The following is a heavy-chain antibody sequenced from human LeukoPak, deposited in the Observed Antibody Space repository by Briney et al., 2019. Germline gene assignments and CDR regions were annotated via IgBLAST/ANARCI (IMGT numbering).Heavy chain of an antibody. CDR3: AKGQAVTSLISY. CDR2: ISGSGGST. CDR1: GFTFSSNA. J-gene: IGHJ4*02. D-gene: IGHD4-17*01. V-gene: IGHV3-23*01. Sequence: GGSLRLSCAASGFTFSSNAMTWVRQAPGRGLEWVSAISGSGGSTYYADSVKGRFTISRDNSKNTLYLQMNSLRAEDTAVYYCAKGQAVTSLISYWGQGTLVTVSS.